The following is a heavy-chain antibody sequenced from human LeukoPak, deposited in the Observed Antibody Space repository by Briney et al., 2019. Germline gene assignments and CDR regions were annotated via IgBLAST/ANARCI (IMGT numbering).Heavy chain of an antibody. J-gene: IGHJ4*02. Sequence: PGGSLRLSCAASGFTFSIYSMNWVRQAPGKGLECVSSISSSSSHIYYADSVKGRLTISRDNAKNSLYLKMNSLRAEDTAVYYCARDLTPNYSRYFDFWGQGTLVTVSS. CDR3: ARDLTPNYSRYFDF. CDR1: GFTFSIYS. CDR2: ISSSSSHI. V-gene: IGHV3-21*01. D-gene: IGHD4-11*01.